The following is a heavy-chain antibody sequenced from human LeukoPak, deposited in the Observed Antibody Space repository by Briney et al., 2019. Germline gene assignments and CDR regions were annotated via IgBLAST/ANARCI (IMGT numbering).Heavy chain of an antibody. CDR2: ITGSGAFT. Sequence: GGSLRLSCAASGFTFIKYSMTWVRQAPGKGLEWVSAITGSGAFTDYADSVQGRFTISRDNSKNTLYLQMNSLRAEDTAVYYCAKDRCSNGIGCYYYYMDVWGKGTTVTISS. CDR3: AKDRCSNGIGCYYYYMDV. J-gene: IGHJ6*03. D-gene: IGHD2-8*01. CDR1: GFTFIKYS. V-gene: IGHV3-23*01.